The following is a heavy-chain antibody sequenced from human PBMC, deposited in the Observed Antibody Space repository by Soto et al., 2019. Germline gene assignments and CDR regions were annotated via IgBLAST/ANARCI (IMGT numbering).Heavy chain of an antibody. Sequence: SETLSLTCAVYGGSFSGYYWSWIRQPPGKGLEWIGEINHSGSTNYNPSLKSRVTISVDTSKNQFSLKLSSVTAAVTVVYYCARGPRLELRNYFDYSGQGTLVTVSS. CDR2: INHSGST. CDR3: ARGPRLELRNYFDY. V-gene: IGHV4-34*01. J-gene: IGHJ4*02. D-gene: IGHD1-7*01. CDR1: GGSFSGYY.